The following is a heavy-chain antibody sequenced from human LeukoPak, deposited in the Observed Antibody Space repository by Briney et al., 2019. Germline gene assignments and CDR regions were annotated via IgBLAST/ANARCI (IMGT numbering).Heavy chain of an antibody. J-gene: IGHJ6*03. V-gene: IGHV1-46*01. CDR2: INPSGGST. CDR3: ARSYYYYYYMDV. CDR1: GYTFTSYY. Sequence: ASVKVSCKASGYTFTSYYMHWVRQAPGQGLEWMGIINPSGGSTSYAQKFQGRVTMTRDTSISTAYMELSRLRSDDTAVYYCARSYYYYYYMDVWGKGTTVTVSS.